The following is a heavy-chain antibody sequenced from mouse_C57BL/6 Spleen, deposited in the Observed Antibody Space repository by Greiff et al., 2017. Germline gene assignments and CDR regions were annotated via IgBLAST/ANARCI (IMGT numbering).Heavy chain of an antibody. CDR2: IDPSDSET. D-gene: IGHD4-1*01. Sequence: VQLQQPGAELVRPGSSVKLSCKASGYTFTSYWMHWVKQRPIQGLEWIGNIDPSDSETHYNQKFKDKATLTVDKSSSTAYMQLSSLTSEDSAVYYCARGGALLGRGGDYWGQGTTLTVSS. J-gene: IGHJ2*01. CDR1: GYTFTSYW. V-gene: IGHV1-52*01. CDR3: ARGGALLGRGGDY.